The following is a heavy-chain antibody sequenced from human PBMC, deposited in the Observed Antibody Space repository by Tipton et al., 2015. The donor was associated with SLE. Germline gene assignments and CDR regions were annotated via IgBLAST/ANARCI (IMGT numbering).Heavy chain of an antibody. J-gene: IGHJ5*01. CDR3: ARGDSVPTLFDS. CDR2: IFISGGT. Sequence: TLSLTCTVSGGSIERSYWNWIRQPPGEGLEWGGFIFISGGTIYNPSLESRVPISVDTSMNQFSLKVNFVTAADTAVYFCARGDSVPTLFDSWGQGALVTVSS. V-gene: IGHV4-4*08. CDR1: GGSIERSY. D-gene: IGHD5/OR15-5a*01.